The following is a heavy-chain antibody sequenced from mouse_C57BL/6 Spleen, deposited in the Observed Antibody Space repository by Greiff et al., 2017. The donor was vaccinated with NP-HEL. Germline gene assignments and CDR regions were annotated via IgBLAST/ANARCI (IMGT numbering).Heavy chain of an antibody. CDR1: GYTFTSYW. J-gene: IGHJ2*01. Sequence: DVKLQESGTVLARPGASVKMSCKTSGYTFTSYWMHWVKQRPGQGLEWIGAIYPGNSDTSYNQKFKGKATLTADTSASTAYMQLSGLTDEDSAGYYSTRGDTVGGVGCWGQGTTLTVAT. CDR3: TRGDTVGGVGC. D-gene: IGHD1-1*01. V-gene: IGHV1-5*01. CDR2: IYPGNSDT.